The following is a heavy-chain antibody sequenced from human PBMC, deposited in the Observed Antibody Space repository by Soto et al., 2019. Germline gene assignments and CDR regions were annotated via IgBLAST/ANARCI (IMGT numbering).Heavy chain of an antibody. CDR2: IYYSGST. CDR1: GGSISSGDYY. V-gene: IGHV4-30-4*01. J-gene: IGHJ4*02. D-gene: IGHD3-22*01. CDR3: ARGSYYYDSSGYYHY. Sequence: QVQLQESGPGLVKPSQTLSLTCTVSGGSISSGDYYWSWIRQPPGKGLEWIGYIYYSGSTYYNPSLKSRVTKSGDTSKNQCSLKLSSVTAADTAVYYCARGSYYYDSSGYYHYWFQGTLVTVSS.